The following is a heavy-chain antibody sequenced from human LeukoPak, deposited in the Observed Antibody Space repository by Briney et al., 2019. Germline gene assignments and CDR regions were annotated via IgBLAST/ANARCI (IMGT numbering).Heavy chain of an antibody. CDR1: GFTFSSYA. V-gene: IGHV3-23*01. CDR3: AKVHYGDIIYFDY. CDR2: ISGSGGVT. Sequence: GGSLRLSCAASGFTFSSYAMNWVRQAPGKGLEWVSTISGSGGVTDYVDSVKGRFTISRDNSKNTLYLQMNTLRAEDTAVYYCAKVHYGDIIYFDYWGQGALVTVSS. J-gene: IGHJ4*02. D-gene: IGHD4-17*01.